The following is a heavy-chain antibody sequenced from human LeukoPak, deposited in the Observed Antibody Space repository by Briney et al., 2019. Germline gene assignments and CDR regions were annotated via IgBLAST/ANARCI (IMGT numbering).Heavy chain of an antibody. Sequence: GGSLRLSCAASGFTFSAYSMNWVRQAPGKGLEWVSSISSSGATIYYADSVKGRFTISRDNSKNTLYLQMNSLRAEDTAVYYCASAAATDGIVGATTYAFDIWGQGTMVTVSS. J-gene: IGHJ3*02. D-gene: IGHD1-26*01. V-gene: IGHV3-48*01. CDR1: GFTFSAYS. CDR3: ASAAATDGIVGATTYAFDI. CDR2: ISSSGATI.